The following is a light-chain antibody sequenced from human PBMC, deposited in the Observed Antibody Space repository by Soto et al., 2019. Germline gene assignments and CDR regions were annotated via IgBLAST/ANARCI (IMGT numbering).Light chain of an antibody. CDR2: GAS. CDR3: QQLNGYPRFA. V-gene: IGKV1-9*01. CDR1: PDISVY. Sequence: DIQLTQSPSFLSASVGDRVTITCRASPDISVYLAWYQQRPGKAPKLLIYGASTLQSGVPSRFSGSGSGAEFTLTISSLQPEDFATYYCQQLNGYPRFAFGPGTRVDTK. J-gene: IGKJ3*01.